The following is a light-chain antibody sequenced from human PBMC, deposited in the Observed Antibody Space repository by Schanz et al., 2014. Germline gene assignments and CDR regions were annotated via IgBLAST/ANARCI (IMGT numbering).Light chain of an antibody. CDR2: GAS. CDR3: QQYSNWPPLT. V-gene: IGKV3-15*01. Sequence: EIVMTQSPATLSVSPGETATLSCRASQSVSTHLAWYQQNPGQAPRLLIEGASARATGVPARFSGSGSGTEFTLTISSLEPEDFGIYYCQQYSNWPPLTFGGGTKVEIK. J-gene: IGKJ4*01. CDR1: QSVSTH.